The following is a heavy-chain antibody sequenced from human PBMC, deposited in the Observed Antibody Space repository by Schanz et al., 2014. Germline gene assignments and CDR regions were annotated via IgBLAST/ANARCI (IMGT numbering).Heavy chain of an antibody. J-gene: IGHJ6*03. V-gene: IGHV3-33*01. Sequence: QVQLVESGGGVVQPGRSLRLSCAASGFTFRSYGMHWVRQAPGKGLEWVALISYDGSSKNHADSVQGRFTISRDNSKNALYLQMNSLTDEDTAVYYCAREFYDFWGGHYYYYMDLWGKGTTVAV. CDR1: GFTFRSYG. D-gene: IGHD3-3*01. CDR2: ISYDGSSK. CDR3: AREFYDFWGGHYYYYMDL.